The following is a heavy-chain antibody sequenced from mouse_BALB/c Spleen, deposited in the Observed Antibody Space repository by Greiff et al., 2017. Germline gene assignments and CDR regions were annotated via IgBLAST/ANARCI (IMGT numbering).Heavy chain of an antibody. Sequence: DVMLVESGGGLVKPGGSLKLSCAASGFAFSSYDMSWVRQTPEKRLEWVAYISSGGGSTYYPDTVKGRFTISRDNAKNTLYLQMSSLKSEDTAMYYCASLDSSGYVLFAYWGQGTLVTVSA. D-gene: IGHD3-2*01. CDR3: ASLDSSGYVLFAY. J-gene: IGHJ3*01. CDR2: ISSGGGST. CDR1: GFAFSSYD. V-gene: IGHV5-12-1*01.